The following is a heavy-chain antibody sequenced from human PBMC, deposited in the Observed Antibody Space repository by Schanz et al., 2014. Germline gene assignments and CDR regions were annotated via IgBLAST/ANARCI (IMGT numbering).Heavy chain of an antibody. J-gene: IGHJ3*02. CDR2: INGNGSRT. V-gene: IGHV3-74*01. CDR3: AKGRFVELSAFAI. Sequence: EVQLVESGGGLVQPGGSLRLSCAASGFTFSNYWMHWVRQAPGKGLVWVSRINGNGSRTAYAESVKGRFTISRDNSKNTLYLQMNSLRAEDTAVYSCAKGRFVELSAFAIWGHWTMVTVSS. CDR1: GFTFSNYW. D-gene: IGHD3-10*01.